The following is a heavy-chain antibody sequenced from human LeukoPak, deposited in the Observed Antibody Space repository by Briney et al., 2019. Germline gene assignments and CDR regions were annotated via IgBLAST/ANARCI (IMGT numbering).Heavy chain of an antibody. CDR2: IYYSGST. Sequence: SETLSLTCTVSGGSLSSYYWSWIRQPPGKGLEWIGYIYYSGSTNYNPSLKSRVTISVDTSKNQFSLKLSSVTAADTAVYYCARTDSAEYFQHWGQGTLVTVSS. CDR1: GGSLSSYY. CDR3: ARTDSAEYFQH. D-gene: IGHD2-15*01. J-gene: IGHJ1*01. V-gene: IGHV4-59*01.